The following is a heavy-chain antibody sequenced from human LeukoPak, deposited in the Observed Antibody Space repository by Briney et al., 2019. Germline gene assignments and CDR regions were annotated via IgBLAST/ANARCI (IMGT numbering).Heavy chain of an antibody. Sequence: GGSLRLSCTASGFMFSNHGMHWVRQAPGKGLEWVAFMRSDGSNQYYTDSVKGRFTISRDNSKNTLYLQMDSLTTEDTAVYYCAKSRGSGGYSPWDYWGQGTLVTVSS. CDR2: MRSDGSNQ. J-gene: IGHJ4*02. D-gene: IGHD3-22*01. CDR3: AKSRGSGGYSPWDY. CDR1: GFMFSNHG. V-gene: IGHV3-30*02.